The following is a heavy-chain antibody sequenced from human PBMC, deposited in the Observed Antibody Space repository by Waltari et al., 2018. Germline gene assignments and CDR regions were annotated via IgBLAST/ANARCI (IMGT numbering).Heavy chain of an antibody. V-gene: IGHV4-59*01. CDR2: IYNNGRT. J-gene: IGHJ4*02. D-gene: IGHD6-19*01. CDR3: ARGYNSGSLDS. CDR1: GGSIITYY. Sequence: QVQLHESGPGLVKPSETLSLTCPVSGGSIITYYWTWIRQPPGTGLEWIGYIYNNGRTDYNSSLKSRVTISADTSKNQFSLKLNSVTAADTAVYYCARGYNSGSLDSWGQGTLVTVSS.